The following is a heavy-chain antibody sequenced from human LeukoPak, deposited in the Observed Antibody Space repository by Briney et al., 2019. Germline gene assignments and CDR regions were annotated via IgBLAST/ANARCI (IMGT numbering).Heavy chain of an antibody. J-gene: IGHJ4*02. CDR1: GFTFSSNS. CDR2: ISSSSSTI. D-gene: IGHD1-1*01. CDR3: ARDYSLTTGCFDY. Sequence: GGSLSPSCAASGFTFSSNSMDWVRQAPGKGLEWVSYISSSSSTIYYADSVKGRFTISRDNAKNSLYLQTNSLRDEDTAVYYCARDYSLTTGCFDYWGEEPLVTVSS. V-gene: IGHV3-48*02.